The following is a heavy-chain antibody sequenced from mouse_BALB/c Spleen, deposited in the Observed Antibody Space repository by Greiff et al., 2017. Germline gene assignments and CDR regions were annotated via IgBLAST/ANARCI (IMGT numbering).Heavy chain of an antibody. V-gene: IGHV2-2*02. J-gene: IGHJ3*01. CDR2: IWSGGST. Sequence: VQLVESGPGLVQPSQSLSITCTVSGFSLTSYGVHWVRQSPGKGLEWLGVIWSGGSTDYNAAFISRLSISKDNSTSQVFFKMNSLQANDTAIYYSARNRGSIGGFAYWGQGTLVTVSA. CDR1: GFSLTSYG. CDR3: ARNRGSIGGFAY. D-gene: IGHD2-14*01.